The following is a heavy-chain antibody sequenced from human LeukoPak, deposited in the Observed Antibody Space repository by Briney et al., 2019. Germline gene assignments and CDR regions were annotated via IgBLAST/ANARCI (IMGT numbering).Heavy chain of an antibody. CDR1: GSTFTGYY. Sequence: EASVKVSSKASGSTFTGYYMHWVRPAPGQGLGWMGWFNPNSGGTNYAQKFQGRVTMTRDTSISTAYMELSRLRSDDTAVYYCARGRDMVTVYYYYGMDVWGQGTTVTVSS. V-gene: IGHV1-2*02. CDR3: ARGRDMVTVYYYYGMDV. CDR2: FNPNSGGT. J-gene: IGHJ6*02. D-gene: IGHD2-21*02.